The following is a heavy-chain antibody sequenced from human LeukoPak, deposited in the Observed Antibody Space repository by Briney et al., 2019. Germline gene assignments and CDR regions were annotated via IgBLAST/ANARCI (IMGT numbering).Heavy chain of an antibody. CDR1: GGSISSGGYY. J-gene: IGHJ5*02. CDR2: IYYSGST. D-gene: IGHD3-9*01. CDR3: ARGDWFTWFDP. Sequence: SQTLSLTCTVSGGSISSGGYYWSWIRQHPGKGLEWIGYIYYSGSTYYNPSLKSRVTISVDTSKNQFSVKLSSVTAADTAVYYCARGDWFTWFDPWGQGTLVTVSS. V-gene: IGHV4-31*03.